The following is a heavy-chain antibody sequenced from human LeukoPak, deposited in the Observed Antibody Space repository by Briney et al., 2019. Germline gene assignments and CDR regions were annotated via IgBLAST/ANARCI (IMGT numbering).Heavy chain of an antibody. V-gene: IGHV3-23*01. D-gene: IGHD3-22*01. CDR1: GFTFSSYA. CDR2: ISGSGGST. Sequence: PGGSLRLSCAASGFTFSSYAMSWVRQAPGKGLEWVSAISGSGGSTYYADSVKGRFTISRDNSKNTLYLQMNSLRAEDTAVYYCAKDGSYYDSSGCYYFDYWGQGTLVTVSS. CDR3: AKDGSYYDSSGCYYFDY. J-gene: IGHJ4*02.